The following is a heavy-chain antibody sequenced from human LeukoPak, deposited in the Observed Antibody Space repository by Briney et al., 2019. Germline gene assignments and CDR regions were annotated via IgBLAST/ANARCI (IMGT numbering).Heavy chain of an antibody. V-gene: IGHV4-4*07. Sequence: SETLSLTCTVSGGSISSYYWSWIRQPAGKGLEWIGRIYTSGSTNYNPSLKSRVTISVDTSKNQFSLKPSSVTAADTAVYYCAREGDCGGDCPGTSFDYWGQGTLVTVSS. CDR1: GGSISSYY. CDR2: IYTSGST. J-gene: IGHJ4*02. CDR3: AREGDCGGDCPGTSFDY. D-gene: IGHD2-21*02.